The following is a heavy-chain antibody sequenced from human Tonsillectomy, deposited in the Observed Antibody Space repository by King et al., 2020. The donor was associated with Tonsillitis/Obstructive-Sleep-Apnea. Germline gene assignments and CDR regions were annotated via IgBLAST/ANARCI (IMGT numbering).Heavy chain of an antibody. CDR3: ARDSPRGGYSSSPRVFDY. Sequence: VQLVESGGGVVQPGRSLRLSCAASGFTFSSYGMHWVRQAPGKGLEWVAVIWYDGSNKYYADSVKGRFTISRDNSKNTLYLQMNSLRAEDTAVYYCARDSPRGGYSSSPRVFDYWGQGTLVTVSS. V-gene: IGHV3-33*01. D-gene: IGHD6-6*01. CDR1: GFTFSSYG. CDR2: IWYDGSNK. J-gene: IGHJ4*02.